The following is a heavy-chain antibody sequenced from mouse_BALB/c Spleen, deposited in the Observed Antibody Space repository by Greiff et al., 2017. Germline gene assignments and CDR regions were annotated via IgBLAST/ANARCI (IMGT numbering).Heavy chain of an antibody. D-gene: IGHD2-3*01. CDR3: ARHGDGYYVPFAY. CDR1: GFAFSSYD. Sequence: EVQLVESGGGLVKPGGSLKLSCAASGFAFSSYDMSWVRQTPEKRLEWVAYISSGGGSTYYPDTVKGRFTISRDNAKNTLYLQMSSLKSEDTAMYYCARHGDGYYVPFAYWGQGTLVTVSA. V-gene: IGHV5-12-1*01. CDR2: ISSGGGST. J-gene: IGHJ3*01.